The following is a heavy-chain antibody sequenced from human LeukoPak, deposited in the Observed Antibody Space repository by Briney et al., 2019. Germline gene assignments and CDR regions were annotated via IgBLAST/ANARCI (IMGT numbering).Heavy chain of an antibody. CDR3: ARDVGWLQSDY. D-gene: IGHD5-24*01. CDR1: GFTFSSYN. V-gene: IGHV3-74*01. Sequence: GGSLRLSCAASGFTFSSYNMNWVRQAPGKGLVWVSRINTDGSSTNYADSVKGRFTNSRDNAKNTLYLQMNSLRAEDTAVYYCARDVGWLQSDYWGQGTLVTVSS. J-gene: IGHJ4*02. CDR2: INTDGSST.